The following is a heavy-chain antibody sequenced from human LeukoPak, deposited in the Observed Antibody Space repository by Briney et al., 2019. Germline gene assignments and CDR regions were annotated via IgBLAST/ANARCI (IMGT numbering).Heavy chain of an antibody. Sequence: SETLSLTCTVSGGSINNYYWSWIRQPPGKGLEWIGYIYYGGSTNYNPSLKGRVTISVDTSKNQLSLKVSSVTATDTAVYYCARHLQMCSDSRYWFDPWGQGTLVTASS. D-gene: IGHD6-13*01. CDR1: GGSINNYY. V-gene: IGHV4-59*08. CDR2: IYYGGST. J-gene: IGHJ5*02. CDR3: ARHLQMCSDSRYWFDP.